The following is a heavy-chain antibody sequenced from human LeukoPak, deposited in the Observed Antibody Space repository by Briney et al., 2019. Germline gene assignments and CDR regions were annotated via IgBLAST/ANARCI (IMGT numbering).Heavy chain of an antibody. Sequence: SETLSLTCTVSGGSISSYYWSWIRQPAGKGLEWVGRIFPGGSTNYNPSLKSRVTISVDTSKNQFSLKLSSVTAADTAVYYCAATILTGSFGAFDIWGQGTMVTVSS. CDR3: AATILTGSFGAFDI. D-gene: IGHD3-9*01. CDR1: GGSISSYY. CDR2: IFPGGST. J-gene: IGHJ3*02. V-gene: IGHV4-4*07.